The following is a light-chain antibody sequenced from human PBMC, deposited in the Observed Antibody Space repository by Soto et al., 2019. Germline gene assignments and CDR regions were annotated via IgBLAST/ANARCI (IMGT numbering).Light chain of an antibody. CDR3: QQYGSSPYT. CDR1: QSVSSNY. CDR2: GAS. J-gene: IGKJ2*01. Sequence: ENVLMQSPGTLSLSPGERVTLSCRASQSVSSNYLAWYQQKPGQAPRLLIYGASVRATGIPDRFSGSGSGTDFTLTISRLEPEDFAVYYCQQYGSSPYTFGQGTKLEIK. V-gene: IGKV3-20*01.